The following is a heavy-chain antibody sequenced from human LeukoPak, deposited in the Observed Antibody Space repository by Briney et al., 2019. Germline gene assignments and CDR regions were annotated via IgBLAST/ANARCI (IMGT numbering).Heavy chain of an antibody. Sequence: TGGSLRLPCVGSGFTFSSYWMHWVRQAPGKGLVWVSRINSDGSSTSYADSVKGRFTISRDNAKNTLYLQMNSLRAEDTAVYYCARESYGSGSSGFDYWGQGTLVTVSS. CDR2: INSDGSST. J-gene: IGHJ4*02. CDR3: ARESYGSGSSGFDY. V-gene: IGHV3-74*01. CDR1: GFTFSSYW. D-gene: IGHD3-10*01.